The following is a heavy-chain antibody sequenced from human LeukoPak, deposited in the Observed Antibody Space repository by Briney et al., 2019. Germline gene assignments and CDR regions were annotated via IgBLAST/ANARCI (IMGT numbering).Heavy chain of an antibody. J-gene: IGHJ4*02. CDR2: ISSDGTTE. CDR3: ARDLTGLQFNY. V-gene: IGHV3-30-3*01. CDR1: GFTFASYA. D-gene: IGHD5-24*01. Sequence: GGSLRLSCAGSGFTFASYAVHWVRQAPGKRLEWVAFISSDGTTEHYRDSVKGRFTLSRDNAKNSLYLQMNSLRDEDTAVYYCARDLTGLQFNYWGQGTLVTVSS.